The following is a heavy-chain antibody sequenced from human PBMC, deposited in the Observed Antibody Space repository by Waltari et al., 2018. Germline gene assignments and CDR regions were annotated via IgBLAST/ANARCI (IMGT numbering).Heavy chain of an antibody. J-gene: IGHJ5*02. CDR1: GGSFSGYY. CDR3: ARSPSRRVPAAKKSTGFDP. D-gene: IGHD2-2*01. Sequence: QVQLQQWGAGLLKPSETLSLTCAVYGGSFSGYYWSWIRQPPGKGLEWIGEINHSGSNNYNPSLKSRVTISVDTSKNQFSLKLSSVTAADTAVYYCARSPSRRVPAAKKSTGFDPWGQGTLVTVSS. CDR2: INHSGSN. V-gene: IGHV4-34*01.